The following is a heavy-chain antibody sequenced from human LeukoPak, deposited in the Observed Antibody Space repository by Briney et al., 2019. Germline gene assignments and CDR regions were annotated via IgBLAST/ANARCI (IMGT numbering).Heavy chain of an antibody. D-gene: IGHD2-21*01. J-gene: IGHJ4*02. CDR2: ISTDGTMA. CDR3: ARETIDCGGDCYDY. CDR1: GFTFKNYE. Sequence: GGSLRLSCAASGFTFKNYEMNWVRQAPGKGLEGISYISTDGTMAYYAGSVKGRFTISRDNAKNSLYLQMNSLRADDTAVYYCARETIDCGGDCYDYWGQGTLATVSS. V-gene: IGHV3-48*03.